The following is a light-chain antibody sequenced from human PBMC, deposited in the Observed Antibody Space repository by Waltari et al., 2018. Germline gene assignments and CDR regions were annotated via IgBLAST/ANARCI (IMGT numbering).Light chain of an antibody. CDR3: QVWDSSSDHHVV. V-gene: IGLV3-21*04. CDR2: YDS. CDR1: NIGSKR. J-gene: IGLJ2*01. Sequence: SYVLTQPPSVSVAPGTTDTITRGGNNIGSKRVHWHQQKPGQAPVLVISYDSDRPSRIPERFSGSNSGNTATLAISRVEAGDEADYYCQVWDSSSDHHVVFGGGTKLTVL.